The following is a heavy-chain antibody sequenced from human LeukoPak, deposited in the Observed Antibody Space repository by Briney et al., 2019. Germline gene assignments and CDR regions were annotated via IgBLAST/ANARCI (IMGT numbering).Heavy chain of an antibody. J-gene: IGHJ4*02. V-gene: IGHV3-30*18. CDR2: ISYDGSNK. CDR1: GFTFSSYG. Sequence: GGSLRLSCAASGFTFSSYGMHWVRQAPGKGLEWVAVISYDGSNKYYADSVKGRFTISRDNSKNTLYLQMNSLRAEDTAVYYWAKAVAAADYWGQGTLVTVSS. D-gene: IGHD6-13*01. CDR3: AKAVAAADY.